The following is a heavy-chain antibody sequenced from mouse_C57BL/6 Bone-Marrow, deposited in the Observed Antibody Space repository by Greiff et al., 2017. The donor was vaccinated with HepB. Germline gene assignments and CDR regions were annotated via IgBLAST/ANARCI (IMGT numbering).Heavy chain of an antibody. CDR2: IYPRSGNT. CDR1: GYTFTSYG. CDR3: ARDYYDYDAWFAY. D-gene: IGHD2-4*01. J-gene: IGHJ3*01. V-gene: IGHV1-81*01. Sequence: QVQLKESGAELARPGASVKLSCKASGYTFTSYGIRWVKQRTGQGLEWIGEIYPRSGNTYYNEKFKGKATLTDDKSSSTAYMKLRSLTSEDSAVYCGARDYYDYDAWFAYWGQGTLVTVSA.